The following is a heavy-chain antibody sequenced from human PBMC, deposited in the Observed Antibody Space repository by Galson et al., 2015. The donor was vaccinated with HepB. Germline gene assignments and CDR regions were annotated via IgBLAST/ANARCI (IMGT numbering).Heavy chain of an antibody. J-gene: IGHJ4*02. D-gene: IGHD3-3*01. Sequence: SLRLSCAASGFTFRDYAMHWVRQAPGKGLEWVAVISVDGSNQYYADSVKGRFTTSRDNSKNALYLQLSSLTAEDTAMYYCARHRGATIPTPYFDYWGQGALVTVSS. CDR3: ARHRGATIPTPYFDY. CDR1: GFTFRDYA. V-gene: IGHV3-30-3*01. CDR2: ISVDGSNQ.